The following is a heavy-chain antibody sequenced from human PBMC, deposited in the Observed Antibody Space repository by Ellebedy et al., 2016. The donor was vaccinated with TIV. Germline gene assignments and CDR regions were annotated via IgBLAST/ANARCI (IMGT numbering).Heavy chain of an antibody. CDR2: INGDGTRG. V-gene: IGHV3-43*02. J-gene: IGHJ4*02. Sequence: PGGSLRLSCAASGFIFDDYAMHWVRQAPGKGLEWVSLINGDGTRGYYADSVKGRFTISRDNSKNIVYLQMSNLRTDDTALYFCAKDPGIAAEDQLESSYWGQGALVTVSS. CDR3: AKDPGIAAEDQLESSY. D-gene: IGHD6-13*01. CDR1: GFIFDDYA.